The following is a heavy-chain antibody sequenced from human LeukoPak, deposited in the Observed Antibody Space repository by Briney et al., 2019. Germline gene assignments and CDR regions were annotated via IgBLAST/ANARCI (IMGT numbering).Heavy chain of an antibody. V-gene: IGHV3-23*01. CDR1: GFTFSSYA. Sequence: PGGSLRLFCAASGFTFSSYAMSWVRQSPGKGLEWVSAISGSGGSTYYADSVKGRFTISRDNSKNTLYLQMNSLRAEDTAVYYCAKDSLVIAVAGHFDYWGQGTLVTVSS. J-gene: IGHJ4*02. D-gene: IGHD6-19*01. CDR3: AKDSLVIAVAGHFDY. CDR2: ISGSGGST.